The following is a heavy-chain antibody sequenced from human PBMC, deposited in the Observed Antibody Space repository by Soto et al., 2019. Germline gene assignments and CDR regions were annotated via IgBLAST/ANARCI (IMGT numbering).Heavy chain of an antibody. CDR3: AREYYDFWSGSPNGMDV. V-gene: IGHV1-2*04. D-gene: IGHD3-3*01. J-gene: IGHJ6*02. CDR2: INPNSGGT. Sequence: GASVKVSCKASGYTFTGYYMHWVRQAPGQGLEWMGWINPNSGGTNYAQKFQGWLTMTRDTSISTAYMELSRLRSDDTAVYFCAREYYDFWSGSPNGMDVWGQGTTVTVSS. CDR1: GYTFTGYY.